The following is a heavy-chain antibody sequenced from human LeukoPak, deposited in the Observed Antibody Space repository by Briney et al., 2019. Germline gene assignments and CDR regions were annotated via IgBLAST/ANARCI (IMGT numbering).Heavy chain of an antibody. D-gene: IGHD3-16*01. CDR3: ARSGGLRLGIGGY. V-gene: IGHV3-23*01. J-gene: IGHJ4*02. CDR2: ISGSGGST. Sequence: GGSLRLSCAASGFTFSSYGMSWVRQAPGKGLEWVSAISGSGGSTYYADSVKGRFTISRDNSKNTLYLQMNSLRAEDTAVYYCARSGGLRLGIGGYWGQGTLVTVSS. CDR1: GFTFSSYG.